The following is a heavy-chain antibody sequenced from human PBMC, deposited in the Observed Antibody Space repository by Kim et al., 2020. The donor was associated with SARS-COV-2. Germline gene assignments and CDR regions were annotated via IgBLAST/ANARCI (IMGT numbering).Heavy chain of an antibody. CDR3: ARVPGVPAYYNWFDP. CDR1: SGSITSYY. D-gene: IGHD3-16*01. V-gene: IGHV4-59*13. Sequence: SETLSLTCTVSSGSITSYYWSWIRQPPGKGLEWIGYIYHSGYIYYNPSLQSRVTMSVDTSTNQFSLNLSSVTAADTAVYYCARVPGVPAYYNWFDPWGQGALVIVS. CDR2: IYHSGYI. J-gene: IGHJ5*02.